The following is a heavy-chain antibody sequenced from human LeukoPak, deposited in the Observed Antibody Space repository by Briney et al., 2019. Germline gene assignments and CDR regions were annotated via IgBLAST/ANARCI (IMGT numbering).Heavy chain of an antibody. CDR3: ARGIDWRAVAGLYYFDY. D-gene: IGHD6-19*01. V-gene: IGHV4-34*01. Sequence: PSETLSLTCAVYGGSFSGYYWSWLRQPPGKGLEWIGEINHSGSTNYNPSLKSRVTISVDTSKNQFSLKLSSVTAADTAVYYCARGIDWRAVAGLYYFDYWGQGTLVTVSS. J-gene: IGHJ4*02. CDR1: GGSFSGYY. CDR2: INHSGST.